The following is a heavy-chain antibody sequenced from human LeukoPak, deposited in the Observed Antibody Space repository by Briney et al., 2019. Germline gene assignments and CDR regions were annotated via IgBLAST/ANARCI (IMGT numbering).Heavy chain of an antibody. V-gene: IGHV4-34*01. D-gene: IGHD2-21*02. CDR3: ARGGFYCGGDCYVDY. CDR1: GGSFSPYY. CDR2: INHSGST. J-gene: IGHJ4*02. Sequence: SETLSLTCAVYGGSFSPYYWSWIRQPPGKGVEWIGEINHSGSTNYNPSLKSRVTISVDTSKNQFSLRLSSVTAADTAAYYCARGGFYCGGDCYVDYWGQGTLVTVSS.